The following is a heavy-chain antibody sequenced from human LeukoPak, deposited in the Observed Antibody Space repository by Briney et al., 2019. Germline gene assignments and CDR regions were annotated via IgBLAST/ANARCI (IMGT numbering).Heavy chain of an antibody. CDR3: ATMTLWFGEST. Sequence: GGSLRLSCTVSGFTVSSNSMSWVRQAPGKGLEWVSFIYSDNTHYSDSVKGRFTISRDNSKNTLYLQMNSLRAEDTAVYYCATMTLWFGESTWGQGTLVTVSS. V-gene: IGHV3-53*01. CDR2: IYSDNT. D-gene: IGHD3-10*01. J-gene: IGHJ5*02. CDR1: GFTVSSNS.